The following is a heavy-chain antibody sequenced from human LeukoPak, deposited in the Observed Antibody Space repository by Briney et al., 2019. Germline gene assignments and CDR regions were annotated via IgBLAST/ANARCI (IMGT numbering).Heavy chain of an antibody. CDR3: AIPAETATTYWKY. V-gene: IGHV1-69*04. CDR2: IIPILGIA. Sequence: ASVKVSCKASGGTFSSYAISWVRQAPGQGLEWMGRIIPILGIANYAQKFQGRVTITADKSTSTAYMELSSLRSEDTAVYYCAIPAETATTYWKYWGQGTLVTVSS. J-gene: IGHJ4*02. CDR1: GGTFSSYA. D-gene: IGHD1-1*01.